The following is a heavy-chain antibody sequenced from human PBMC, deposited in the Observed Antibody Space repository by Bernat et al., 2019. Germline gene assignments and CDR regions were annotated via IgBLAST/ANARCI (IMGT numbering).Heavy chain of an antibody. CDR1: GYTFTSYA. J-gene: IGHJ4*02. D-gene: IGHD2-2*01. CDR3: ARGRYCSSTSCYCLDY. V-gene: IGHV1-3*01. CDR2: INAGNGNT. Sequence: QVQLVQSGAEVKKPGASVKVSCKASGYTFTSYAMHWVRQAPGQRLEWMGWINAGNGNTKYSQKFQGRVTITRDTSASTAYMELSSLRSEDTAVYSCARGRYCSSTSCYCLDYWGQGTLVTVSS.